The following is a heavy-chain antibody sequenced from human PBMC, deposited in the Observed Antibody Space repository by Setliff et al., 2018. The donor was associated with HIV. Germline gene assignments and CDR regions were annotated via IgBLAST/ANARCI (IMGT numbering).Heavy chain of an antibody. CDR2: IVPILNIA. J-gene: IGHJ4*02. Sequence: SVKVSCKASGDTFGKYVIGWVRQARGQGLEWVGGIVPILNIAKYAQNFQDRVTITRNTSISTAYMELSSLRSEDTAVYYCARGWLGALTAGVLDYWGQGTLVTVSS. CDR1: GDTFGKYV. V-gene: IGHV1-69*10. D-gene: IGHD1-26*01. CDR3: ARGWLGALTAGVLDY.